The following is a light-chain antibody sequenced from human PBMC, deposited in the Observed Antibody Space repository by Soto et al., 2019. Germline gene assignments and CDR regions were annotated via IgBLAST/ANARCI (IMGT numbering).Light chain of an antibody. CDR3: CSYAGSSTLEV. CDR2: EGS. Sequence: QSVLTQPASVSGSPGQSITISCTGTSSDDGSYNLVSWYQQHPGKAPKLMIYEGSKRPSGVSNRFSGSKSGNTASLTISGLQAEDEADYYCCSYAGSSTLEVFGTGTKVTVL. CDR1: SSDDGSYNL. V-gene: IGLV2-23*01. J-gene: IGLJ1*01.